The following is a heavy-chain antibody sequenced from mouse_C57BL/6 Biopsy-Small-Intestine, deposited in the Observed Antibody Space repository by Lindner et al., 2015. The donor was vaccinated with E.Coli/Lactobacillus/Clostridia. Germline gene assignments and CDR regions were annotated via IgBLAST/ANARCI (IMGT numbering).Heavy chain of an antibody. J-gene: IGHJ2*01. Sequence: VQLQESGPELVKPGASVKISCKASGYAFSSSWMNWVKQRPGKGLEWIGRIYPGDGDTNYNGKFKGKATLTADKSSSTAYMQLSSLTSEDSAVYFCARSSYYGSTPLRRGQGTTLTVSS. CDR2: IYPGDGDT. V-gene: IGHV1-82*01. D-gene: IGHD1-1*01. CDR3: ARSSYYGSTPLR. CDR1: GYAFSSSW.